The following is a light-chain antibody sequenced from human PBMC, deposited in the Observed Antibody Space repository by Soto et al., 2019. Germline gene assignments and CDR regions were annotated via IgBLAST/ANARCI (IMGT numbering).Light chain of an antibody. CDR1: SSDVGYYNY. CDR3: SSYTTSSTQV. V-gene: IGLV2-14*01. J-gene: IGLJ3*02. CDR2: EVS. Sequence: QSALTQPASVSGSPGQSITISCTGTSSDVGYYNYVSWYQHHPGKVTKLMIYEVSNRPSGVSNRFSGSKSGNTASLTISGLQAEDEADYYCSSYTTSSTQVFGGGTKLTVL.